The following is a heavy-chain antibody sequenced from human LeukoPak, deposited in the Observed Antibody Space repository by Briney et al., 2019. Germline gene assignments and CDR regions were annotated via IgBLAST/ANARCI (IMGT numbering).Heavy chain of an antibody. V-gene: IGHV3-23*01. CDR2: ISGSGGST. Sequence: GGSLRLSCAASGFTFSDYGMSWVRQAPGKGLEWVSGISGSGGSTYYADSVKGRFTISRDNAKNSLYLQMNSLRAEDTAVYYCARESGYSSSWFSSSRYMDVWGKGTTVTVSS. CDR3: ARESGYSSSWFSSSRYMDV. CDR1: GFTFSDYG. D-gene: IGHD6-13*01. J-gene: IGHJ6*03.